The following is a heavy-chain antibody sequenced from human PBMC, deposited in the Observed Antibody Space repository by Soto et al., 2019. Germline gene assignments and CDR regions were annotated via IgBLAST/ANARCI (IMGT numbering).Heavy chain of an antibody. D-gene: IGHD4-17*01. CDR3: ARQPDDGDYGYYFEY. CDR1: GGSISPYY. Sequence: QVQLLESGPGLVNPSQTLSLSCTVSGGSISPYYWSWLRQSPGKGLEWLGYIYYTGTADYNPSLENRVTLSVDTSTNRFSLELTCVTAADTAVYYCARQPDDGDYGYYFEYWGPSILVTVSS. CDR2: IYYTGTA. V-gene: IGHV4-59*01. J-gene: IGHJ4*02.